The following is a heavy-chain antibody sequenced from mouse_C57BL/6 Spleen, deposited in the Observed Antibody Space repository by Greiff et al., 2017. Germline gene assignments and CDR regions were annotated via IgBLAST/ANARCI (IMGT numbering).Heavy chain of an antibody. D-gene: IGHD2-13*01. CDR1: GYSITSGYY. V-gene: IGHV3-6*01. J-gene: IGHJ4*01. CDR3: ARDGDLYAMDY. Sequence: EVKLLESGPGLVKPSQSLSLTCSVTGYSITSGYYWNWIRQFPGNKLEWMGYISYDGSNNYNPSLKNRISITRGTSKNQFFLKLNSVTTEDTATYYCARDGDLYAMDYWGQGTSVTVSS. CDR2: ISYDGSN.